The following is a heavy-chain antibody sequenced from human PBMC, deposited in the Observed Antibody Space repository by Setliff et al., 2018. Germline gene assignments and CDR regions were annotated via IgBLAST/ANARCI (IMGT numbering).Heavy chain of an antibody. V-gene: IGHV3-49*04. Sequence: GGSLRLSCTASGFTFGDYAMSWVRQAPGKGLEWVGFIRSKAYGGTTEYAASVKGRFTISRDDSKSIAYLQMNSLKTEDTAVYYCTTEVGSGGCYFTSWGQGTMVTVS. CDR3: TTEVGSGGCYFTS. CDR2: IRSKAYGGTT. J-gene: IGHJ3*01. D-gene: IGHD2-15*01. CDR1: GFTFGDYA.